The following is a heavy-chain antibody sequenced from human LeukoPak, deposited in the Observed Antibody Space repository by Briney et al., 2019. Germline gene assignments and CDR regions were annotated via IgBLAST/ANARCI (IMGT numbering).Heavy chain of an antibody. Sequence: GESLKISCKGSGYSFTSYWITWVRQMPGKGLEWMGRIDPSDSYTNYSPSSQGHVTFSVDKSISTAYVQWSSLKASDTAMYYCARRVRDYDSSGYKYYFDYWGQGTLVTVSS. D-gene: IGHD3-22*01. J-gene: IGHJ4*02. CDR2: IDPSDSYT. V-gene: IGHV5-10-1*01. CDR1: GYSFTSYW. CDR3: ARRVRDYDSSGYKYYFDY.